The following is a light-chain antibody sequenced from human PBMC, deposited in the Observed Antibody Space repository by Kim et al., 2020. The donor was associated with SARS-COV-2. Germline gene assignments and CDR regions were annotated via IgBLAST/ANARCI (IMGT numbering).Light chain of an antibody. CDR2: DVT. V-gene: IGLV2-14*04. CDR3: ISFTSSRTWV. CDR1: SSDFGGYNY. J-gene: IGLJ3*02. Sequence: GQSITIACTGTSSDFGGYNYVSWYQQHPGKAPKVMIYDVTKRPSGISDRFSGSKSGNTASLTISGLQAEDEADYYCISFTSSRTWVFGGGTQLTVL.